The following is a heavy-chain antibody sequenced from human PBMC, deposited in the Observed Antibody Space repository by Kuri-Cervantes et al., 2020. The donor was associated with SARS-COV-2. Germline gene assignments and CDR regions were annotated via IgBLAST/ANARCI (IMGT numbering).Heavy chain of an antibody. J-gene: IGHJ4*02. Sequence: GESLKISCAASGFTFRNHAMSWVHQAPGKGLEYVSSISAGGDGAYYVDSVKGRFTISRDNSKNTLYLQMNSPRAGDTALYYCARDGLVLWGQGTRVTVSS. CDR3: ARDGLVL. CDR1: GFTFRNHA. CDR2: ISAGGDGA. V-gene: IGHV3-23*01. D-gene: IGHD3/OR15-3a*01.